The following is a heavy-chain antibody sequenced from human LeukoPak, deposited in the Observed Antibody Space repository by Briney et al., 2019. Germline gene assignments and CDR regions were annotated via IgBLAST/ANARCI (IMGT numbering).Heavy chain of an antibody. Sequence: GGSLRLSCVASGFTFSDYYMSWIRQAPGKGLEWVSYISSSGSTIYYADSVKGRFTISRDNAKNSLYLQMNSLRAEDTAVYCCAREEGYCSGGSCYYYYYGMDVWGQGTTVTVSS. CDR2: ISSSGSTI. J-gene: IGHJ6*02. CDR1: GFTFSDYY. V-gene: IGHV3-11*01. D-gene: IGHD2-15*01. CDR3: AREEGYCSGGSCYYYYYGMDV.